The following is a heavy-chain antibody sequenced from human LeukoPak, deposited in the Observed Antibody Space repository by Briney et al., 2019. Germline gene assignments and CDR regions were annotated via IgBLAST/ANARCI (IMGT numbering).Heavy chain of an antibody. Sequence: GGSLRLSCAASGFTFSSYNMNWVRQAPGKGLEWVSSITSGSSYIYYADSVKGRFTISRDNAKNSLFLQINSLGAEDTAVYYCARDPYSGSYGNYYYYFMDVWGKGTTVTISS. D-gene: IGHD1-26*01. V-gene: IGHV3-21*01. CDR1: GFTFSSYN. J-gene: IGHJ6*03. CDR3: ARDPYSGSYGNYYYYFMDV. CDR2: ITSGSSYI.